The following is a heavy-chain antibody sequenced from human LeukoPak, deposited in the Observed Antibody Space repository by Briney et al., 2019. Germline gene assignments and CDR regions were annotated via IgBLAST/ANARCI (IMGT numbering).Heavy chain of an antibody. J-gene: IGHJ4*02. D-gene: IGHD3-10*01. V-gene: IGHV4-34*01. CDR1: GGSFSGYY. CDR3: GRGRTLWFGELFLAYYFDY. CDR2: INHSGST. Sequence: SETLSLTCAVYGGSFSGYYWSWIRQPPGKGLEWIGEINHSGSTNYNPSLKSRVTISVDTSKNQFSLKLSSVTAADTAVYYCGRGRTLWFGELFLAYYFDYWGQGTLVTVSS.